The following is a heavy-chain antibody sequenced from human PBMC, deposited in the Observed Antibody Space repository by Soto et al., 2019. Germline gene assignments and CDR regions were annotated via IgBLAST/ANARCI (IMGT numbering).Heavy chain of an antibody. J-gene: IGHJ4*02. CDR1: GGSISSSSYY. CDR2: IYYSGST. V-gene: IGHV4-39*01. D-gene: IGHD3-10*01. Sequence: SETLSLTCTVSGGSISSSSYYWGWIRQPPGKGLEWIGSIYYSGSTYYNPSLKSRVTISVDTSKNQFSLKLSSVTAADTAVYYCARHSENGSGSYCDYWGQGTLVTVSS. CDR3: ARHSENGSGSYCDY.